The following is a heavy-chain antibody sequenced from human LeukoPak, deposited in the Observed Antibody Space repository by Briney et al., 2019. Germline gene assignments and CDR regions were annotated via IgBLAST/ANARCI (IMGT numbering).Heavy chain of an antibody. V-gene: IGHV3-21*01. CDR3: AASQGSWPDYFDY. CDR1: GFTFSSYS. J-gene: IGHJ4*02. D-gene: IGHD6-13*01. CDR2: ISSSSSYI. Sequence: GGSLRLSCAASGFTFSSYSMSWVRQAPGKGLEWVSSISSSSSYIYYADSVKGRFTISRDNAKNSLFLQMNSLRAEDTAVYYCAASQGSWPDYFDYWGQGTLVTVSS.